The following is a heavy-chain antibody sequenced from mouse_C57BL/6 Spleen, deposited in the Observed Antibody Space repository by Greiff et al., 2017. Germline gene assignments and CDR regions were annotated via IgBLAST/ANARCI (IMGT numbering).Heavy chain of an antibody. CDR2: INPSNGGT. J-gene: IGHJ1*03. Sequence: QVQLKQPGTELVKPGASVKLSCKASGYTFTSYWMHWVKQRPGQGLEWIGNINPSNGGTNYNEKFKSKATLTVDKSSSTAYMQLSSLTSEDSAVYYCARDEAMVTTGYWYFDVWGTGTTVTVSS. D-gene: IGHD2-2*01. CDR3: ARDEAMVTTGYWYFDV. V-gene: IGHV1-53*01. CDR1: GYTFTSYW.